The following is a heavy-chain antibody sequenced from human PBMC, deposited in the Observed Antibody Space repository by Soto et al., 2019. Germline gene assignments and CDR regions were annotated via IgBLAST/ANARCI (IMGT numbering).Heavy chain of an antibody. CDR1: GYTFTTYH. CDR3: ARGAPPEID. J-gene: IGHJ4*02. V-gene: IGHV1-18*01. CDR2: ISAYTGNT. Sequence: QVQLVQSGAEVKKPGASVKVSCKASGYTFTTYHISWVRQAPGQGLEWMGWISAYTGNTNYAQKLEGRVTMTTDTFASQAYMEPRSLRSDETAVYYCARGAPPEIDWGQGTRVTVSS.